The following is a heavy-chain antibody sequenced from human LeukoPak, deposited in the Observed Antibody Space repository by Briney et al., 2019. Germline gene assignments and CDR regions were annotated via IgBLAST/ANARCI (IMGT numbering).Heavy chain of an antibody. CDR3: ARDLIIIVRSSSWLPDYMDV. CDR1: GFTFSSYE. J-gene: IGHJ6*03. D-gene: IGHD6-13*01. V-gene: IGHV3-48*03. CDR2: ISSSGSTI. Sequence: GGSLRLSCAASGFTFSSYEMNWVRQAPGPGLERVSYISSSGSTIYYADSVKGRFTISRDNAKNSLYLQMNSLRAEDTAVYYCARDLIIIVRSSSWLPDYMDVWGKGTTVTVSS.